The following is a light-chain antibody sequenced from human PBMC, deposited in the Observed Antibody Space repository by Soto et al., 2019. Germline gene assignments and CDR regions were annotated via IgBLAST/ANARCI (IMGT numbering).Light chain of an antibody. CDR2: GAS. CDR3: QQYNNWPPWT. J-gene: IGKJ1*01. Sequence: EIVLTQSPGTLSLSPGERATLSCRASQSVNSNFLAWYQQKPGQAPRLLIYGASSRATGIPDRFSGSGSGTDFTLTISRLEPEDFAVYYCQQYNNWPPWTFGQGTKVEIK. V-gene: IGKV3-20*01. CDR1: QSVNSNF.